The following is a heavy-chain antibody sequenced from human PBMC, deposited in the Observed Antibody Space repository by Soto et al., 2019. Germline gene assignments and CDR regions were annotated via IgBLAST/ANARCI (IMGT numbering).Heavy chain of an antibody. CDR3: AREIGYSYGPFDY. CDR2: ISSSGSTI. V-gene: IGHV3-11*01. D-gene: IGHD5-18*01. J-gene: IGHJ4*02. Sequence: PGGSLRLSCAASGFTFSDYCMSWIRQAPGKGLEWVSYISSSGSTIYYADSVKGRFTISRDNAKNSLYLQMNSLSAEDTAVYYCAREIGYSYGPFDYWGQGTLVTVSS. CDR1: GFTFSDYC.